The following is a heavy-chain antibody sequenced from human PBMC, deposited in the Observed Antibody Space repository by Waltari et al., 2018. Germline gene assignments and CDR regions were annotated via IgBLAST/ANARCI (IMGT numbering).Heavy chain of an antibody. CDR2: IIPILGIA. D-gene: IGHD2-21*01. J-gene: IGHJ4*02. Sequence: QVQLVQSGAEVKKPGSSVKVSCKASGGPFSSYAISWVRQAPGQGLEWMGGIIPILGIANYAQKFQGRVTITADESTSTAYMELSSLRSEDTAVYYCARDLGVMATTPFDYWGQGTLVTVSS. CDR1: GGPFSSYA. V-gene: IGHV1-69*04. CDR3: ARDLGVMATTPFDY.